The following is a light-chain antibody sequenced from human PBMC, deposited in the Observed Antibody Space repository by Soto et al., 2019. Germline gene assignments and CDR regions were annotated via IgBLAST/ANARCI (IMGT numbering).Light chain of an antibody. V-gene: IGKV3D-20*01. Sequence: IPLTPSPATLSLSPGPSAFLSWGASPSVSSSYLAWYQQKPGLAPRLLIYDAFSRATGIPDRFSGSGSGTDFTLTISRLEPEDFAVYYCQQYGSSPETFGQGTKVDIK. CDR3: QQYGSSPET. CDR1: PSVSSSY. CDR2: DAF. J-gene: IGKJ1*01.